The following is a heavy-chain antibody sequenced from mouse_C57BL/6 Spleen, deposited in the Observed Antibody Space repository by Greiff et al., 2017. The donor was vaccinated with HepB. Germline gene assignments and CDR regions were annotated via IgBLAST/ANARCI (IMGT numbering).Heavy chain of an antibody. Sequence: EVQLQQSGAELVRPGASVKLSCTASGFNIKDYYMHWVKQRPEQGLEWIGRIDPEDGDTEYAPKFQGKATMTADTSSNTAYLQLSSLTSEDTAVYYCTTSSYYGSSYHFAYWGQGTLVTVSA. CDR3: TTSSYYGSSYHFAY. CDR2: IDPEDGDT. J-gene: IGHJ3*01. D-gene: IGHD1-1*01. V-gene: IGHV14-1*01. CDR1: GFNIKDYY.